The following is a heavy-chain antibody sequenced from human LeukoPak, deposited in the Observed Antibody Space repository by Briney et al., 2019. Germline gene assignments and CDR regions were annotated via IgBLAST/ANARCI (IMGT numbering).Heavy chain of an antibody. Sequence: PSKTLSLTCTVSGGSISSSSYYWGWIRQPPGKGLEWIGSIYYSGSTYYNPSLKSRVTISVDTSKDQFSLKLTSVTAADTAVYYCARQFSIVGATIDYWGQGTLVTVSS. CDR1: GGSISSSSYY. D-gene: IGHD1-26*01. CDR2: IYYSGST. V-gene: IGHV4-39*01. CDR3: ARQFSIVGATIDY. J-gene: IGHJ4*02.